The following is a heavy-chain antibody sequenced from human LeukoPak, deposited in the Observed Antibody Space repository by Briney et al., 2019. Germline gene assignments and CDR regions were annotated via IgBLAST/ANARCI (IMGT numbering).Heavy chain of an antibody. CDR3: ARHTRGLFAFDI. CDR1: GGSISGYY. D-gene: IGHD3-10*01. Sequence: SETLSLTCTVSGGSISGYYWRWIRQPPGKGLEWIGYIYYSGSTNYNPSLKSRVTISVDTSKNQFSLKLSSVTAADTAVYYCARHTRGLFAFDIWGQGTMVTVSS. CDR2: IYYSGST. V-gene: IGHV4-59*01. J-gene: IGHJ3*02.